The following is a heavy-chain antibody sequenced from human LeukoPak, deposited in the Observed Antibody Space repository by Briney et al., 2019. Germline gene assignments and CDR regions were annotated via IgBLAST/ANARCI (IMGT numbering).Heavy chain of an antibody. V-gene: IGHV4-59*01. CDR3: AKSGRTDDFWSGYYAPWFDP. J-gene: IGHJ5*02. D-gene: IGHD3-3*01. Sequence: SETLSLTCTVSGGSISSYYWSWIRQPPGKGLGWGGYIYYSGSTKYNPSLKSRVTISVDKSKHQFSLKLSSVTAADTAVYYCAKSGRTDDFWSGYYAPWFDPWGQGTLVTVSS. CDR1: GGSISSYY. CDR2: IYYSGST.